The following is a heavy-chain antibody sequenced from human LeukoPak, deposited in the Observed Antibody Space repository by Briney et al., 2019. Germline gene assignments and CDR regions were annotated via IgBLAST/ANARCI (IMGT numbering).Heavy chain of an antibody. CDR1: GFTFSSYS. CDR2: ISSSSSYI. D-gene: IGHD5-24*01. Sequence: GGSLRLSCAASGFTFSSYSMNWVRQAPGKGLEWVSSISSSSSYIYYADSVKGRFTISRDNAKNSLYLQMNSLRAEDTAVYYCARSRNGEYYYYGMDVWGQGTTVTVSS. V-gene: IGHV3-21*01. CDR3: ARSRNGEYYYYGMDV. J-gene: IGHJ6*02.